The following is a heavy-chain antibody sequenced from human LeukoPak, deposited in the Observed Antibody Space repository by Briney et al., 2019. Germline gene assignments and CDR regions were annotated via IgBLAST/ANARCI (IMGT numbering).Heavy chain of an antibody. D-gene: IGHD5-18*01. J-gene: IGHJ2*01. V-gene: IGHV3-74*01. CDR3: VRVSEGGHSPGRDWYFDL. CDR2: INSDGRKI. Sequence: GGSLRLSCAASTFTFSNYWMHWVRQAPGKGLVWVSRINSDGRKINYADSVKGRFTISRDNAKNTLYLQVNSLRAEDTAVYYCVRVSEGGHSPGRDWYFDLWGRGTLVTVSS. CDR1: TFTFSNYW.